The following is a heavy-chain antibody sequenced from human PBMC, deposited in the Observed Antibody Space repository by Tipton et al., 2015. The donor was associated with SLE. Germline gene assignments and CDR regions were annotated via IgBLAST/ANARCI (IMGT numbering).Heavy chain of an antibody. D-gene: IGHD2-8*01. Sequence: TLSLTCSVSGGSISGTNYYWDWIRQPPGKGPEWIGRITNNGNTYYIPSLQSRVTMSVDTSKNHFSLKLSAVTAADTAVYYCARHDTNYGRNWFDPWGQGTLVPVSS. CDR1: GGSISGTNYY. CDR3: ARHDTNYGRNWFDP. J-gene: IGHJ5*02. V-gene: IGHV4-39*01. CDR2: ITNNGNT.